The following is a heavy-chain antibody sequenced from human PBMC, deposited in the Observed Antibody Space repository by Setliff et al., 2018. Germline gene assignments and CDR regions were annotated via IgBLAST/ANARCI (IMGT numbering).Heavy chain of an antibody. CDR1: GFTFGSTA. V-gene: IGHV3-30-3*01. D-gene: IGHD2-15*01. CDR2: ITFDGSNK. Sequence: PGGSLRLSCAASGFTFGSTAMHWARQAPGKGLEWVALITFDGSNKYYTDAVKGRFTISRDISKNTLYLQMNSLRAEDTAVYYCARRLPYFGMDVWGQGTTVTVSS. CDR3: ARRLPYFGMDV. J-gene: IGHJ6*02.